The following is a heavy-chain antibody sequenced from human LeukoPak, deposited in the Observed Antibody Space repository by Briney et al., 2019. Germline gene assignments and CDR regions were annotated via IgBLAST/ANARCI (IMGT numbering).Heavy chain of an antibody. CDR2: IVVGSGNT. V-gene: IGHV1-58*01. D-gene: IGHD3-22*01. CDR3: AAGGGGYYYDSNPRPGLDY. CDR1: GFTLPSSA. J-gene: IGHJ4*02. Sequence: SVKVSCKASGFTLPSSAVQWVRQARGQRPEWMGWIVVGSGNTNYAQKFQERVTITRDMSTSTAYMELSSLRPEDTAVYYCAAGGGGYYYDSNPRPGLDYWGQGTLVTVSS.